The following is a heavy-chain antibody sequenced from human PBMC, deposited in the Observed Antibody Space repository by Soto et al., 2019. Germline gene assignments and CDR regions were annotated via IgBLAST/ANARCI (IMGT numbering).Heavy chain of an antibody. D-gene: IGHD2-15*01. Sequence: GASVKVSCKASGYTFTSYYIHWVRQAPGQGLELMGIINPSGGTSYTQKFQYRLTMTRDTSTSTVYMELSSLRSEDTAIFYCARGYGREGYSPPQYWGQGTLVTAPQ. V-gene: IGHV1-46*01. J-gene: IGHJ4*02. CDR2: INPSGGT. CDR1: GYTFTSYY. CDR3: ARGYGREGYSPPQY.